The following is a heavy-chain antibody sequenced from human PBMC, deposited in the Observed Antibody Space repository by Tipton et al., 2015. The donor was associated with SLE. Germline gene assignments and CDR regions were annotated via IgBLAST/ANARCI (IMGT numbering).Heavy chain of an antibody. J-gene: IGHJ3*02. Sequence: TLSLTCTVSGGSISSYYWSWIRQPPGKGLEWIGEINHSGSTNYNPSLKSRVTISVDTSKNQFSLKLSSVTAADTAVYYCAGVSRDAFEIWDQGTMVTVSS. CDR1: GGSISSYY. CDR3: AGVSRDAFEI. D-gene: IGHD5/OR15-5a*01. V-gene: IGHV4-34*01. CDR2: INHSGST.